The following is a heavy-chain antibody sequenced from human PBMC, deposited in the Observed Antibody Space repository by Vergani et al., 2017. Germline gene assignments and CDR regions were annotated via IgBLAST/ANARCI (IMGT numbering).Heavy chain of an antibody. D-gene: IGHD6-13*01. V-gene: IGHV4-59*12. J-gene: IGHJ2*01. CDR2: IYYSGST. CDR3: AGGMAAAGLPYWYFDL. CDR1: GGSTSSYY. Sequence: QVQLQESGPGLVKPSETLSLTCTVSGGSTSSYYWSWIRQPPGKGLEWIGYIYYSGSTNYNPSLKSRVTISVDTSKNQFSLKLSSVTAADTAVYYCAGGMAAAGLPYWYFDLWGRGTLVTVSS.